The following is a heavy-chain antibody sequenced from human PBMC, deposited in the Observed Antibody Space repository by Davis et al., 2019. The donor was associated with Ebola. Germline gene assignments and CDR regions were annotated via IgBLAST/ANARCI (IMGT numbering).Heavy chain of an antibody. CDR2: IYSSGST. V-gene: IGHV4-4*07. Sequence: GSLRLSCTVSGDSISSYYWSWIRQPAGKGLEWIGRIYSSGSTNYNPSFASRLSMSVDTSKNQFSLKLSSVTAADTAVYYCAREKDYYYHGLDVWGQGTTVTVSS. J-gene: IGHJ6*02. D-gene: IGHD2-15*01. CDR3: AREKDYYYHGLDV. CDR1: GDSISSYY.